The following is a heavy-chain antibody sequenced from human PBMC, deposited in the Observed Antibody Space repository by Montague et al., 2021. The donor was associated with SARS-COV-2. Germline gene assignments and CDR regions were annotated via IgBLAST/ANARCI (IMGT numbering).Heavy chain of an antibody. J-gene: IGHJ6*02. D-gene: IGHD3-3*01. CDR2: IYYSGST. Sequence: SETLSLTCTVSGGSISSYYWSWIRQPPGKGLEWIGYIYYSGSTNYNPSLKSRVTISVDTSKNQFSLKLSSVTAADTAVYYCARGVSHYDFWSGYDYGMDVWGQGTTVTVSS. CDR3: ARGVSHYDFWSGYDYGMDV. V-gene: IGHV4-59*01. CDR1: GGSISSYY.